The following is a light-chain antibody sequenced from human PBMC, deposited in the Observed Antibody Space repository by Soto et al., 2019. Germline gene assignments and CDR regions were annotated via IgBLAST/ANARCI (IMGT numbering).Light chain of an antibody. Sequence: EIVLTQSPATLSLSPGERATLSCRASQSVSRYLAWYQQKPGQAPSLLIYDAANRAIGIPARFSGSGSGTDFTLTISSLEPEDFAVYYCQQRFNWPPRFTFGPGTKVDIK. J-gene: IGKJ3*01. CDR1: QSVSRY. CDR2: DAA. CDR3: QQRFNWPPRFT. V-gene: IGKV3-11*01.